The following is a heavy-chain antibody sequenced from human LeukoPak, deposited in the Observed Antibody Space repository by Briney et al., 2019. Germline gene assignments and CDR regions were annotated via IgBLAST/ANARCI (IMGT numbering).Heavy chain of an antibody. V-gene: IGHV3-23*01. CDR2: ISGSGGST. J-gene: IGHJ4*02. D-gene: IGHD6-6*01. Sequence: GGSLRLSCAASGFTFSSYAMSWVRQAPGKGLEWVSAISGSGGSTYCADSVKGRFTISRDNSKNTLYLQMNSLRAEDTAVYYCAKNLAVIAARRTPFDYWGQGTLVTVSS. CDR1: GFTFSSYA. CDR3: AKNLAVIAARRTPFDY.